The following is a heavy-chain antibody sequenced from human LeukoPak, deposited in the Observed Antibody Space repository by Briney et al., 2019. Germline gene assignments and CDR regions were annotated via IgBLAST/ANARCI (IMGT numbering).Heavy chain of an antibody. CDR2: ISSSSSYI. CDR3: ARALEYFDY. CDR1: GFTFSSYS. Sequence: GGSLRLSCAASGFTFSSYSMNWVRQAPGKGLEWVSSISSSSSYIYYADPEKGRFTISRDNAKNSLYLRMNSLRAEDTAVYYCARALEYFDYWGQGTLVTVSS. V-gene: IGHV3-21*01. J-gene: IGHJ4*02.